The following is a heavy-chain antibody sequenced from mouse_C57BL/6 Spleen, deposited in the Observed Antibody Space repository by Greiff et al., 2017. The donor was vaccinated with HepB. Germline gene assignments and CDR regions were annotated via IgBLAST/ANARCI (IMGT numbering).Heavy chain of an antibody. CDR1: GYTFTSYW. J-gene: IGHJ3*01. V-gene: IGHV1-55*01. CDR2: IYPGSGST. Sequence: QVQLKESGAELVKPGASVKMSCKASGYTFTSYWITWVKQRPGQGLEWIGDIYPGSGSTNYNEKFKSKATLTVDTSSSTAYMQLSSLTSEDSAVYYCARDPAWFAYWGQGTLVTVSA. CDR3: ARDPAWFAY.